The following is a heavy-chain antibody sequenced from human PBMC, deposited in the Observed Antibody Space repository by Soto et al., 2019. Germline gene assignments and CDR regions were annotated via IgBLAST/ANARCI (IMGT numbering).Heavy chain of an antibody. D-gene: IGHD3-16*01. V-gene: IGHV3-23*01. J-gene: IGHJ5*02. CDR2: ISGSGGST. CDR3: ANTPWLFWGPENWFDP. Sequence: GGSLRLSCASSGFTFSSYAMSWVRQAPGKGLEWVSAISGSGGSTYYADSVKGRFTISRDNSKNTLYLQMNSLRAEDTAVYYCANTPWLFWGPENWFDPWGQGTLVTVSS. CDR1: GFTFSSYA.